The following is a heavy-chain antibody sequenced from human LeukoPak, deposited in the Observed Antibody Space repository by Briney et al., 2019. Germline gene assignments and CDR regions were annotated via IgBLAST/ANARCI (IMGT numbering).Heavy chain of an antibody. D-gene: IGHD3-10*01. J-gene: IGHJ4*02. V-gene: IGHV1-2*06. CDR2: INPNSGGT. CDR3: ERGGSSYRFGEYPYYFDY. CDR1: GYTFTGYY. Sequence: ASVKVSCKASGYTFTGYYMHWARQAPGQGLEWMGRINPNSGGTNYAQKFQGRVTMTRDTSISTAYMELSRLRSDDTAVYYCERGGSSYRFGEYPYYFDYWGQGTLVTVSS.